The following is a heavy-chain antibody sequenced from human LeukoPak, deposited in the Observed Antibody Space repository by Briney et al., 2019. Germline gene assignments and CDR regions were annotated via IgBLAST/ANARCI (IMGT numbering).Heavy chain of an antibody. CDR2: IRSKAYGETA. J-gene: IGHJ4*02. CDR3: TRDRGAYNLYDY. D-gene: IGHD1-1*01. CDR1: GFTFGDYA. Sequence: GGSLRLSCTASGFTFGDYAMSWIRQAPGKGLEWVGFIRSKAYGETADYAASVKGRFTISRGDSKAIAYLQMNSLKTEDTAVYHCTRDRGAYNLYDYWGQGTLVTVSS. V-gene: IGHV3-49*03.